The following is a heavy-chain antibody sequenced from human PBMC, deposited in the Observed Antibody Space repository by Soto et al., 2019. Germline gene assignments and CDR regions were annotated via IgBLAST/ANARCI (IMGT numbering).Heavy chain of an antibody. D-gene: IGHD5-18*01. CDR3: ARGTIQLWLQ. V-gene: IGHV4-59*01. CDR2: IYYSGST. CDR1: GGSISSYY. Sequence: SETLSLTCTVSGGSISSYYWSWIRQPPGKGLEWIGYIYYSGSTNYNPSLKSRATISVDTSKNQFSLKLSSVTAADTAVYYCARGTIQLWLQWGQGTLVTVSS. J-gene: IGHJ4*02.